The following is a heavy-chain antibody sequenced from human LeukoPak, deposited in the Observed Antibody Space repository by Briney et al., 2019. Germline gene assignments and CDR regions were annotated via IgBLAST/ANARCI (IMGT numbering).Heavy chain of an antibody. Sequence: GGSLRLSCAASGFTFSSYTMNWVRQAPGKGLQSVSSISSSSSYIYYADSVKGRFTISRDNSKNSLYLQMNSLRAEDTAVYYCAKVKGCSCYWGSIDYWGQGTLVTVSS. CDR1: GFTFSSYT. V-gene: IGHV3-21*01. CDR2: ISSSSSYI. J-gene: IGHJ4*02. D-gene: IGHD3-22*01. CDR3: AKVKGCSCYWGSIDY.